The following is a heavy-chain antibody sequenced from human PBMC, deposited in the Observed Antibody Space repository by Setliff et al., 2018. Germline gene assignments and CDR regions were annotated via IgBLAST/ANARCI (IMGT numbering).Heavy chain of an antibody. D-gene: IGHD3-16*02. Sequence: ASVKVSCKASGYIFNSYGIAWVRQAPGQGLEWMGWINTNTGNPSYAQGFTGRFVFSLDTSVSTAYLQISSLKPEDTAMYYCARASRFATIVWKGDYYMDVWGKGTTVTVSS. J-gene: IGHJ6*03. CDR3: ARASRFATIVWKGDYYMDV. CDR1: GYIFNSYG. CDR2: INTNTGNP. V-gene: IGHV7-4-1*02.